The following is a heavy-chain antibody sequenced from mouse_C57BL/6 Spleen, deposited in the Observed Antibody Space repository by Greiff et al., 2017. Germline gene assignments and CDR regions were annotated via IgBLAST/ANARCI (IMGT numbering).Heavy chain of an antibody. CDR1: GFTFSSYA. D-gene: IGHD2-5*01. Sequence: EVMLVESGGGLVKPGGSLKLSCAASGFTFSSYAMSLVRQTPEKRLEWVATISDGGSYTYYPDNVKGRFTISRDNAKNNLYLQMSHLKSEDTAMYYCARDARYSNYERFDYWGQGTTLTGSS. CDR2: ISDGGSYT. V-gene: IGHV5-4*01. J-gene: IGHJ2*01. CDR3: ARDARYSNYERFDY.